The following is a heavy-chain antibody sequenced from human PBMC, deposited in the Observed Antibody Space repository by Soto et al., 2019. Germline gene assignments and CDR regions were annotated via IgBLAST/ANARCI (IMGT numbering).Heavy chain of an antibody. CDR2: IYSGGYT. CDR3: ANRRGGGGY. Sequence: EVQLVESGGGLIQPGGSLRLSCAVSGFTVSNNYMSWVRQAPGKGLEGVSVIYSGGYTAYGDSVKGRFTISRDNSKNTPYTQKNSRKPDAAGLFYGANRRGGGGYWGQGTLVTVSS. CDR1: GFTVSNNY. J-gene: IGHJ4*02. D-gene: IGHD3-10*01. V-gene: IGHV3-53*01.